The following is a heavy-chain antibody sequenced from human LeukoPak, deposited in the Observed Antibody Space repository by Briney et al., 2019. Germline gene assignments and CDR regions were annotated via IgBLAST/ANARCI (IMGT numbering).Heavy chain of an antibody. D-gene: IGHD2-21*02. CDR3: TTGAYCGGDCYSQDY. J-gene: IGHJ4*02. V-gene: IGHV3-15*01. CDR1: GFTFSNAW. Sequence: GGFLRLSCAASGFTFSNAWMSWVRQAPGKGLEWVGRIKSKTDGGTTDYAAPVKGRFTISRDDSKNTLYLQMNSLKTEDTAVYYCTTGAYCGGDCYSQDYWGQGTLVTVSS. CDR2: IKSKTDGGTT.